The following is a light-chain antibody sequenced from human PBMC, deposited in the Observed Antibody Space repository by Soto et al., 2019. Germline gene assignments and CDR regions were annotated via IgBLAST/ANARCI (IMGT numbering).Light chain of an antibody. J-gene: IGLJ1*01. V-gene: IGLV2-14*03. CDR2: DVS. CDR3: RSYTSSDTNV. Sequence: QSALTQPASVSRSPGQSITISCNGTSRDVGAYNYVSWYQQKPGKAPKLMMHDVSNRPSGVSNRFSGSNSGNTAALTIPMHPDEDEPDYSYRSYTSSDTNVLGTRTKVTVL. CDR1: SRDVGAYNY.